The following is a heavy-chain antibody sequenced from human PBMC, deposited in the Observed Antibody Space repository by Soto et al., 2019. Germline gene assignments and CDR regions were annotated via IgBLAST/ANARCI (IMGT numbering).Heavy chain of an antibody. CDR3: ARGTLVEWLRLQNGMDV. Sequence: PSETLSLTCTVSGGSISSGGYYWSWIRQHPGKGLEWIGYIYYSGSTYYNPSLKSRVTISVDTSKNQFSLKLSSVTAADTAVYYCARGTLVEWLRLQNGMDVWGQGTTVTVSS. V-gene: IGHV4-31*03. CDR1: GGSISSGGYY. D-gene: IGHD5-12*01. J-gene: IGHJ6*02. CDR2: IYYSGST.